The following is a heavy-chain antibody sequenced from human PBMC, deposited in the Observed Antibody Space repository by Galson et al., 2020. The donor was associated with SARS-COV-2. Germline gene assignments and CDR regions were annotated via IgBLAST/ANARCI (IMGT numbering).Heavy chain of an antibody. D-gene: IGHD6-6*01. V-gene: IGHV4-30-4*01. CDR2: IYYSGST. CDR3: ARAYEQLALWYFDL. Sequence: SETLSLTCTVSGGSISSGDYYWSWIRQPPGKGLEWIGYIYYSGSTYYNPSLKSRVTISVDTSKNQFSLKLSSVTAADTAVYYCARAYEQLALWYFDLWGRGTLVTVSS. J-gene: IGHJ2*01. CDR1: GGSISSGDYY.